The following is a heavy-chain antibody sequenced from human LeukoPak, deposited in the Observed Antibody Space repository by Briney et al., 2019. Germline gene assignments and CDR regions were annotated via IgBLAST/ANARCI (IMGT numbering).Heavy chain of an antibody. CDR2: ISCDGSNK. V-gene: IGHV3-30-3*01. Sequence: GGSLRLSCAASGFTFSSYAMHWVRQAPGKGLEWVAVISCDGSNKYYADSVKGRFTISRDNSKNTLYLQMNSLRAEDTAVYYCARGAQRHAFDIWGQGTMVTVSS. J-gene: IGHJ3*02. CDR1: GFTFSSYA. D-gene: IGHD5-24*01. CDR3: ARGAQRHAFDI.